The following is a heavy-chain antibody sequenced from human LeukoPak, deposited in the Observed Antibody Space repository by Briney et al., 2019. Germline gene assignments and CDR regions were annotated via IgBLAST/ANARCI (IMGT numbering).Heavy chain of an antibody. V-gene: IGHV4-38-2*01. CDR1: GYSISSGYY. CDR3: ARAVGTTAVLFDY. CDR2: IHHSGST. Sequence: SETLSLTCAVSGYSISSGYYWGWIRQPPGKGLEWIGSIHHSGSTYYNPCLKSRVTISVDTSKNQFSLRLSSVTAADTAVYYCARAVGTTAVLFDYWGQGTLVTVSS. D-gene: IGHD1-26*01. J-gene: IGHJ4*02.